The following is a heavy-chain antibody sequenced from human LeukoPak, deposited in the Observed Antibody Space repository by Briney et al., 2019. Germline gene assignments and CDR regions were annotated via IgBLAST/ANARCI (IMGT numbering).Heavy chain of an antibody. Sequence: QPGGSLRLSCAASGFTFSSYAMHWVRQAPGKGLEWVAVISYDGSNKYYADSVKGRFTISRDNSKNTLYLQMNSLRAEDTAVYYCARGRSIAAGSRYDYWGQGTLVTVSS. J-gene: IGHJ4*02. CDR3: ARGRSIAAGSRYDY. V-gene: IGHV3-30-3*01. CDR2: ISYDGSNK. D-gene: IGHD6-6*01. CDR1: GFTFSSYA.